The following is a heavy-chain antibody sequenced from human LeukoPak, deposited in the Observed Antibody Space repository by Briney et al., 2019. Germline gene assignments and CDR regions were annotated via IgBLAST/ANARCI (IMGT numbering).Heavy chain of an antibody. CDR2: ITWNGGST. CDR1: GFTFDDYG. V-gene: IGHV3-20*01. J-gene: IGHJ6*02. Sequence: PGGSLRLSCAASGFTFDDYGMSWVRQAPGKGLEWVSGITWNGGSTGYADSVKGRFTISRDNAKNSLYLQMNSLRAEDTALYHCARHSGSYYGDYYYYGMDVWGQGTTVTVSS. D-gene: IGHD1-26*01. CDR3: ARHSGSYYGDYYYYGMDV.